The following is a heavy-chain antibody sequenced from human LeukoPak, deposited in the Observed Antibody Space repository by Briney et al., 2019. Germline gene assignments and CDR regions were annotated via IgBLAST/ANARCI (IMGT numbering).Heavy chain of an antibody. D-gene: IGHD3-10*01. J-gene: IGHJ4*02. V-gene: IGHV3-21*01. CDR3: ASINYYGSGSYYMAGPTHPDY. CDR2: ISSSSSYI. CDR1: GFTFSSYS. Sequence: GGSLRLPCAASGFTFSSYSMNWVRQAPGKGLEWVSSISSSSSYIYYADSVKGRFTISRDNAKNSLYLQMNSLRAEDTAVYYCASINYYGSGSYYMAGPTHPDYWGQGTLVTVSS.